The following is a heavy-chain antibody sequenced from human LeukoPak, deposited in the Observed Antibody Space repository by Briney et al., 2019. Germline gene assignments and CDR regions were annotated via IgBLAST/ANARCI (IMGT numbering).Heavy chain of an antibody. Sequence: GGSLRLSCAASGFTFSSYWMSWVRQAPGKGLEWVANIKQDGSEKYYVDSVKGRFTISRDNAKNSLYLQMNSLRAEDTAVYYCASQSTWDYYDSSGSFYFDYWGQGTLVTVSS. D-gene: IGHD3-22*01. CDR1: GFTFSSYW. J-gene: IGHJ4*02. V-gene: IGHV3-7*01. CDR3: ASQSTWDYYDSSGSFYFDY. CDR2: IKQDGSEK.